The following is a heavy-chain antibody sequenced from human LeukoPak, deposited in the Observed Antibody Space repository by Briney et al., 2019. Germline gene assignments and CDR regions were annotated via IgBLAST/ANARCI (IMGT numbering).Heavy chain of an antibody. CDR2: ISGSGGST. D-gene: IGHD3-9*01. Sequence: GGSLRLSCAASGFTFSSYGMRWVRQAPGKGLEWVSAISGSGGSTYYADSVKGRFTISRDNSKNTLYLQMNSLRAEDTAVYYCAKDRGLRYFDWLTRSILVLWGQGTLVTVSS. CDR3: AKDRGLRYFDWLTRSILVL. V-gene: IGHV3-23*01. J-gene: IGHJ4*02. CDR1: GFTFSSYG.